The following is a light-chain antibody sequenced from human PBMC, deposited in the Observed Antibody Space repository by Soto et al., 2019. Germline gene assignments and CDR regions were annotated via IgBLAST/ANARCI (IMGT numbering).Light chain of an antibody. V-gene: IGLV2-8*01. CDR2: EVA. J-gene: IGLJ2*01. CDR1: SSDIGSYDV. Sequence: QSALTQPPSASGSPGQSVTISCTGTSSDIGSYDVVSWYQQHPGKAPKLILYEVAKRPSGVPARFSGSKSGNTASLTVSGLQADDESDYYCSSFAGNNNLFGGGTKLTVL. CDR3: SSFAGNNNL.